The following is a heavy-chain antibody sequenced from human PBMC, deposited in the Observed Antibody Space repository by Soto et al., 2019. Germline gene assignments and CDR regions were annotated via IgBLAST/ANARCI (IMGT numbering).Heavy chain of an antibody. J-gene: IGHJ5*02. Sequence: RVSLKVSCNASGYTFTSYYMHWVRQAPGQGLEWMGIINPSGRSTSYAKKFQGRVKMTREKYTRTVYMELSSLRSEDTAVYYCARAPSIAARIRTTWFDXWGQVTPVTLSX. V-gene: IGHV1-46*01. CDR1: GYTFTSYY. D-gene: IGHD6-6*01. CDR3: ARAPSIAARIRTTWFDX. CDR2: INPSGRST.